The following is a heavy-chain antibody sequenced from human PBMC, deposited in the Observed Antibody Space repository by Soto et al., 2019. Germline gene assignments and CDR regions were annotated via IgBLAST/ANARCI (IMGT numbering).Heavy chain of an antibody. CDR1: GGSLSGYY. J-gene: IGHJ4*02. V-gene: IGHV4-34*01. CDR3: ARGQEGVVATH. D-gene: IGHD5-12*01. Sequence: QVQLQQWGAGLLKPSETLALNCAVNGGSLSGYYWSWIRHPPGKGLEWIGEIKDGGRTNYSPSLKTRATISSDTASNQFSLRLYSVTAADTGVYYCARGQEGVVATHWDQGTLVTVSS. CDR2: IKDGGRT.